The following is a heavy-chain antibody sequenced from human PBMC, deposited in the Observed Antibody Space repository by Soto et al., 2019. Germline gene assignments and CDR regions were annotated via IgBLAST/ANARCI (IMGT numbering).Heavy chain of an antibody. V-gene: IGHV1-46*01. CDR3: VRSEGDY. CDR2: LNPDGGFT. J-gene: IGHJ4*02. Sequence: ASVKVSCKASGYTFTNYYMHWVRQVRGQGLEWMGILNPDGGFTTYSQKFQGRVTMTRDTSTSTVYLELSSLRSEDTAVYYCVRSEGDYWGQGTLVTVSS. CDR1: GYTFTNYY.